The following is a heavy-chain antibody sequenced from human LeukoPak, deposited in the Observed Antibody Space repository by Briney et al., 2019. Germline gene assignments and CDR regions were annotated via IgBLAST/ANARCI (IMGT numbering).Heavy chain of an antibody. V-gene: IGHV4-34*01. CDR3: ARGGLWFGENDY. Sequence: SETLSLTCAVYGGSFSDYYWSWIRQPPGKGLEWIGEINHSGRTNCNPSLKSRVTISIDTSKNQFSLKLNSVTAADTAVYYCARGGLWFGENDYWGQGTLVTVSS. D-gene: IGHD3-10*01. CDR1: GGSFSDYY. CDR2: INHSGRT. J-gene: IGHJ4*02.